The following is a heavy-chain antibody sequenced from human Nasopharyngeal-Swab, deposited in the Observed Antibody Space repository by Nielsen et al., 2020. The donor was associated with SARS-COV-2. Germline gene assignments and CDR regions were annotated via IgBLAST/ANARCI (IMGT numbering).Heavy chain of an antibody. Sequence: SETLSPTCTVSGGSISSGSYYWSWIRQPAGKGLEWIGRIYTSGSTNYNPSLKSRVTISVDTSKNQFSLKLSSVTAADTAVYYCARSGGGYFDYWGQGTLVTVSP. CDR1: GGSISSGSYY. V-gene: IGHV4-61*02. CDR2: IYTSGST. J-gene: IGHJ4*02. CDR3: ARSGGGYFDY. D-gene: IGHD3-16*01.